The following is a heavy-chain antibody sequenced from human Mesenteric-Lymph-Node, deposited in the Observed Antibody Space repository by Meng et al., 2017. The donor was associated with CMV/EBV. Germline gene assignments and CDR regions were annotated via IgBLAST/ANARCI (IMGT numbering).Heavy chain of an antibody. CDR3: ARDGPPLVEVYGMDV. CDR2: ISYDGSNK. Sequence: GRSLRLSCAASGFTFSSYAMHWVRQAPGKGLEWVAVISYDGSNKYYADSVKGRFTISRDNSKNTLYLQMNSLRAEDTAVYYCARDGPPLVEVYGMDVWGQGTTVTVSS. J-gene: IGHJ6*02. D-gene: IGHD2-21*01. V-gene: IGHV3-30*04. CDR1: GFTFSSYA.